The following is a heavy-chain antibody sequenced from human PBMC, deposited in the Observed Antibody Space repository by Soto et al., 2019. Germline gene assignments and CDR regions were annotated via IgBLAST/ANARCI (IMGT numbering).Heavy chain of an antibody. V-gene: IGHV1-2*02. J-gene: IGHJ6*02. D-gene: IGHD3-3*01. CDR2: INPNSGGT. CDR1: GYTFTGYY. CDR3: AREHYDFWSGYYYYYYVMAF. Sequence: ASVKVSCKASGYTFTGYYMHWVRQAPGQGLEWMGWINPNSGGTNYAQKFQGRVTMTRDTSISTAYMELSRLRSDDTAVYYCAREHYDFWSGYYYYYYVMAFRGQGTTVTVSS.